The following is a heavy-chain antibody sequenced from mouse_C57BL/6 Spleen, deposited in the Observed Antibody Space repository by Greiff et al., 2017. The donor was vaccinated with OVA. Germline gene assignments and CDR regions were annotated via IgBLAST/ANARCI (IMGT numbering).Heavy chain of an antibody. CDR3: ERWAITITTVDY. CDR2: INPNNGGT. J-gene: IGHJ2*01. Sequence: EVQLQQSGPELVKPGASVKMSCKASGYTFTDYNMHWVKQSHGKSLEWIGYINPNNGGTSYNQKFKGKATLTVNKSSSTAYMELRSLTSEDSAVYYCERWAITITTVDYWGQGTTLTVSS. CDR1: GYTFTDYN. V-gene: IGHV1-22*01. D-gene: IGHD1-1*01.